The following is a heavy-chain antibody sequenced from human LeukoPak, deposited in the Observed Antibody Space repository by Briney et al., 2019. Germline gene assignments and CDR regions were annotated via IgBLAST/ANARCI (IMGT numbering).Heavy chain of an antibody. V-gene: IGHV1-69*06. CDR1: GGTFSNYA. D-gene: IGHD6-19*01. CDR3: ATTPFYIAVAEGRLDY. Sequence: SVKVSCKASGGTFSNYAIGWVRQAPGQGLEWMGGVIPIFSTANYAQKFQGRVTITADRSTSTAYMELSSLRSEDTAVYYCATTPFYIAVAEGRLDYWGQGTLVTVSS. J-gene: IGHJ4*02. CDR2: VIPIFSTA.